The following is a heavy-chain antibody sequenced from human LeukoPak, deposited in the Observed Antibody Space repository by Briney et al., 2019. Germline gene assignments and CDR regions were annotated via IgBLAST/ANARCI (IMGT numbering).Heavy chain of an antibody. D-gene: IGHD3-22*01. CDR1: GFTFSSYG. Sequence: GGSLRLSCAASGFTFSSYGMHWVRQAPGKGLEWVAVIWYDGSNEYYADSVKGRFTISRDNSKNTLYLQMNSLRAGDTAVYYCAKDSYDRSGYYYYYFAYWGQGTQVTVSS. J-gene: IGHJ4*02. CDR3: AKDSYDRSGYYYYYFAY. CDR2: IWYDGSNE. V-gene: IGHV3-30*02.